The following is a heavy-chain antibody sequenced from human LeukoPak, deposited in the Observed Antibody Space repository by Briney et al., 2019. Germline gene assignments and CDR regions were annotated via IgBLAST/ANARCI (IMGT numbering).Heavy chain of an antibody. J-gene: IGHJ5*02. V-gene: IGHV4-39*07. Sequence: PSETLSLTCTVSGGSISSSSYYWAWIRQPPGKGLEWIGSSSYSGSPYYNPSLKSRVTISVDTPKNQFSLKLRSVTAADTAVYYCARGRTWNYSWFDPWGQGTLVTVSS. CDR1: GGSISSSSYY. CDR3: ARGRTWNYSWFDP. D-gene: IGHD1-7*01. CDR2: SSYSGSP.